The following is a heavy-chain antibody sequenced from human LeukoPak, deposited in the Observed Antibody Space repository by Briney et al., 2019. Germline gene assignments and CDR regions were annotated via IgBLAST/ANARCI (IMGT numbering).Heavy chain of an antibody. CDR2: MNPNSGNT. D-gene: IGHD2-2*02. J-gene: IGHJ5*02. CDR1: GYTFTSYD. Sequence: ASVKVYCKASGYTFTSYDINWVRQATGQGLEWMGWMNPNSGNTGYAQKFQGRVTMTRNTSISTAYMELSSLRSEDTAVYYCARGCSSTSCYIDWFDPWGQGTLVTVSS. CDR3: ARGCSSTSCYIDWFDP. V-gene: IGHV1-8*01.